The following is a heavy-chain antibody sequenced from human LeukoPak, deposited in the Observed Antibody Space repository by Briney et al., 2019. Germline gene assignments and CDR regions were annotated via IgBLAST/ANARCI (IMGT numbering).Heavy chain of an antibody. CDR1: GGSFSGYY. CDR3: ARGGIVVVPAANYYYYGMDV. V-gene: IGHV4-34*01. CDR2: INHSGST. D-gene: IGHD2-2*01. Sequence: SETLSLTCAVYGGSFSGYYWSWIRQPPGKGLEWIGEINHSGSTNYNPSLKSRVTISVDTSKNQFSLKLSPVTAADTAVYYCARGGIVVVPAANYYYYGMDVWGQGTTVTVSS. J-gene: IGHJ6*02.